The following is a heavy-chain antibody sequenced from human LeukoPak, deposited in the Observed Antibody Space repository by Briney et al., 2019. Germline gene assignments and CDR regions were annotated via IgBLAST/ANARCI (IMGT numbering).Heavy chain of an antibody. CDR1: GGSISSYY. CDR3: ARGPPRGYSYGQNWYFDL. D-gene: IGHD5-18*01. J-gene: IGHJ2*01. Sequence: SETLSLTCTVSGGSISSYYWSWIRQPPGKGLEWIGYIYYSGSTNYNPSLKSRVTISVDTSKNQFSLKLSSVTAADTAVYYCARGPPRGYSYGQNWYFDLWGRGTLVTVSS. CDR2: IYYSGST. V-gene: IGHV4-59*01.